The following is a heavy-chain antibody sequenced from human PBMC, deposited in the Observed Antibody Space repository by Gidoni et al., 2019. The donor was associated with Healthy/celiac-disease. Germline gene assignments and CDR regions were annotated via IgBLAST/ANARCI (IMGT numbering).Heavy chain of an antibody. CDR3: ARGEIQLWLTPYYYGMDV. CDR2: INAGNGNT. Sequence: QVQLVQSGAEVKKPGASVKVSCKASGYTFTSYAMHWVRQAPGQRLEWMGWINAGNGNTKYSQKFQGRVTITRDTSASTAYMELSSLRSEDTAVYYCARGEIQLWLTPYYYGMDVWGQGTTVTVSS. CDR1: GYTFTSYA. V-gene: IGHV1-3*01. J-gene: IGHJ6*02. D-gene: IGHD5-18*01.